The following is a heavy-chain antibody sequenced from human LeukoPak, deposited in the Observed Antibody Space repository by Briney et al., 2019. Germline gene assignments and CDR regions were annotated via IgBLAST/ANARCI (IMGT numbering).Heavy chain of an antibody. J-gene: IGHJ6*03. Sequence: GGSLRPSCAASGFTFSSYAMSWVRQAPGKGLEWVSAISGSGGSTYYADSVKGRFTISRDNSKNTLYLQMNSLRAEDTAVYYCAAGDSSGYYYYYYYMDVWGKGTTVTVSS. V-gene: IGHV3-23*01. D-gene: IGHD6-19*01. CDR2: ISGSGGST. CDR1: GFTFSSYA. CDR3: AAGDSSGYYYYYYYMDV.